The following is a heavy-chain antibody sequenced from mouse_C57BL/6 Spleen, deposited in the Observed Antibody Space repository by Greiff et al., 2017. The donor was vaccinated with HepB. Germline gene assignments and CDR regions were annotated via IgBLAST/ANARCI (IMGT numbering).Heavy chain of an antibody. Sequence: VKLQESGAELARPGASVKLSCKASGYTFTSYGISWVKQRTGQGLEWIGEIYPRSGNTYYNEKFKGKATLTADKSSSTAYMELRSLTSEDSAVYFCARFITTVVPPGYAMDYWGQGTSVTVSS. D-gene: IGHD1-1*01. CDR3: ARFITTVVPPGYAMDY. J-gene: IGHJ4*01. CDR2: IYPRSGNT. V-gene: IGHV1-81*01. CDR1: GYTFTSYG.